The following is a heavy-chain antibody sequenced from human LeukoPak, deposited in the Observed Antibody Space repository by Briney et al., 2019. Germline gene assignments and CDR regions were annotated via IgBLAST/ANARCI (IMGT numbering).Heavy chain of an antibody. CDR3: AREYYYDSSGYYSGSDY. J-gene: IGHJ4*02. V-gene: IGHV4-30-4*01. Sequence: PSQTLSLTCTVSGGSISSGDYYWSWIRQPPGKGLEWIGYIYYSGSTYYNPSLKSRVTISVDTSKNQFSLKLSSVTAADTAVYYCAREYYYDSSGYYSGSDYWGQGTLVTVSS. CDR1: GGSISSGDYY. CDR2: IYYSGST. D-gene: IGHD3-22*01.